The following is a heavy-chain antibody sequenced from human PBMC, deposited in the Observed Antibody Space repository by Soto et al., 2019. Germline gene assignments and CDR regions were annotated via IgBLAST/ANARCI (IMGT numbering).Heavy chain of an antibody. CDR3: AREGGESSDGLYYFDP. D-gene: IGHD3-16*01. Sequence: LSLTCTVSGGSTSSDNYWSWIRQPPGKGLEWIGHIYYSGNTDYNPSPKSRLAISIDTSKNQFSLKLSSVTAADTAVYFCAREGGESSDGLYYFDPWGQGSLVTVSS. CDR1: GGSTSSDNY. CDR2: IYYSGNT. J-gene: IGHJ4*02. V-gene: IGHV4-30-4*01.